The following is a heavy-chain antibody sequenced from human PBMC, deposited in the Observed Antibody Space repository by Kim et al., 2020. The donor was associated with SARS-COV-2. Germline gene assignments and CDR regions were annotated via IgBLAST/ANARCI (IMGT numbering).Heavy chain of an antibody. CDR2: IKSKTDGGTT. CDR1: GFIFSNAW. D-gene: IGHD1-20*01. J-gene: IGHJ6*02. Sequence: GGSLRLSCAASGFIFSNAWMSWVRQDPGKGPEWVGRIKSKTDGGTTDYAAPVKGRFTISRDDSKNTLYLQMNSLKTEDTAVYYCTTVTSPYYYYGMDVWGQGATVTVSS. V-gene: IGHV3-15*01. CDR3: TTVTSPYYYYGMDV.